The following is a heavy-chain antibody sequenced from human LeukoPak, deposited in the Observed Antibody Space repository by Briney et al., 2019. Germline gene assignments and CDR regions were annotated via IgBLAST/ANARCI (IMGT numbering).Heavy chain of an antibody. Sequence: GESLKIFCRGSGYSFTTYWIGWVRQMPGKGLEWMGIIYPGDSDTRYSPSFQGQVTMSADKSINTAYLQWSSLKTSDTAMYYCARRQGCSSTSCPPDYWGQGTLVTVSS. CDR2: IYPGDSDT. J-gene: IGHJ4*02. D-gene: IGHD2-2*01. V-gene: IGHV5-51*01. CDR1: GYSFTTYW. CDR3: ARRQGCSSTSCPPDY.